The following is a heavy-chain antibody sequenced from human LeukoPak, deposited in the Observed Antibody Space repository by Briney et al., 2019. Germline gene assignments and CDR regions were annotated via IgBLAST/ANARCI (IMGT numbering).Heavy chain of an antibody. J-gene: IGHJ4*02. D-gene: IGHD6-13*01. CDR1: GGSFSGYY. CDR2: INHSGST. CDR3: ARLGYSSSWYAY. Sequence: SETLSLTCAVYGGSFSGYYWSWIRQPPGKRLEWIGEINHSGSTNYNPSLKSRVTISVDTSKNQFSLKLSSVTAADTAVYYCARLGYSSSWYAYWGQGTLVTVSS. V-gene: IGHV4-34*01.